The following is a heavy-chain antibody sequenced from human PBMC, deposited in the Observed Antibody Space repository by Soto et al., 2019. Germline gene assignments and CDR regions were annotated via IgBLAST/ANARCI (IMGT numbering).Heavy chain of an antibody. CDR2: IYPGDSDT. V-gene: IGHV5-51*01. D-gene: IGHD6-13*01. Sequence: GESLKISCKGSGYSFTSYWIGWVRQMPGKGLKWMGIIYPGDSDTRYSPSFQGQVTISADKSISTAYLQWSSLKASDTAMCYCARHDRQGSSWQYGMDVWGQGTTVTVSS. CDR3: ARHDRQGSSWQYGMDV. CDR1: GYSFTSYW. J-gene: IGHJ6*02.